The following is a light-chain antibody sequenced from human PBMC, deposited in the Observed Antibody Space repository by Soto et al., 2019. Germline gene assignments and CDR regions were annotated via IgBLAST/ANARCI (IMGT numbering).Light chain of an antibody. CDR3: LQALQSPRT. CDR1: QSLLHSNGKNY. J-gene: IGKJ2*01. CDR2: LAS. Sequence: DIVMTQSPLPLPVTPGEPASISCRSSQSLLHSNGKNYVDWYLQKPGQSPQLLIYLASTRASGVPDRFSGSGSGTDFTLKISRVEAGDVGIYYCLQALQSPRTFGQGTKVEIK. V-gene: IGKV2-28*01.